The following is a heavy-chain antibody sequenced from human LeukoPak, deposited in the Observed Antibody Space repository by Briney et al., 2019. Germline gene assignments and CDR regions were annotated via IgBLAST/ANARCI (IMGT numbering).Heavy chain of an antibody. CDR3: ARDFDMGITPGDDFDF. CDR1: GFSFSKYW. D-gene: IGHD3-9*01. V-gene: IGHV3-74*01. J-gene: IGHJ4*02. Sequence: GSLRLSCAASGFSFSKYWMHWVRQTPGEGLVWVARIKEDGTYTSYADSVKGRFTISRDNARNTVFLQVNSPRAEDTAVYYCARDFDMGITPGDDFDFWGQGTLVTVSS. CDR2: IKEDGTYT.